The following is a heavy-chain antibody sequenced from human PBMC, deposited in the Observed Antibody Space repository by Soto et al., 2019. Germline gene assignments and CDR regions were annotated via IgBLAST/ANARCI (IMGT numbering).Heavy chain of an antibody. J-gene: IGHJ4*02. D-gene: IGHD2-2*01. V-gene: IGHV3-21*01. CDR1: GFTFSSYS. CDR3: ARERCSSTSCYGEIDY. CDR2: ISSSSSYI. Sequence: GGSLRLSCAASGFTFSSYSMNWVRQAPGKGLEWVSSISSSSSYIYYADSVKGRFTISRDNAKNSLYLQMNSLRAEDTAVYYCARERCSSTSCYGEIDYWGQGTLVTVSS.